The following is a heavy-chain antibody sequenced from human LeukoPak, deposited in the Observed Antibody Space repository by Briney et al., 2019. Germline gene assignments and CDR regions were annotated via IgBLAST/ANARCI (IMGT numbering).Heavy chain of an antibody. CDR3: ATSGGYVDY. D-gene: IGHD6-25*01. CDR2: ISSSSSTI. J-gene: IGHJ4*02. CDR1: GFTFSSYS. Sequence: GGSQRLFCSASGFTFSSYSINWVRQAPGKGLEWVSYISSSSSTIYYADSVKGRFTISRDNAKNSLYLQMNSLRAEDTAVYYCATSGGYVDYWGQGTLVTVPS. V-gene: IGHV3-48*01.